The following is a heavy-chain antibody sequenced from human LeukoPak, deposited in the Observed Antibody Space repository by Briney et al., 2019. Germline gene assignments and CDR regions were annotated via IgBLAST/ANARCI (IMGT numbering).Heavy chain of an antibody. V-gene: IGHV4-4*07. J-gene: IGHJ5*02. CDR2: IYTSGST. D-gene: IGHD6-13*01. CDR1: GGFISSYY. Sequence: SETLSLTCTVSGGFISSYYWSWIRQPAGKGLEWIGRIYTSGSTNYNPSLKSRVTMSVDTSKNQFSLKLSSVTAADTAVYYCARDWGTSSSWYFQQNWFDPWGQGTLVTVSS. CDR3: ARDWGTSSSWYFQQNWFDP.